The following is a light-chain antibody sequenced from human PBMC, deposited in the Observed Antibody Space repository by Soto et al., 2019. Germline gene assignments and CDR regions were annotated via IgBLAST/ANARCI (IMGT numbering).Light chain of an antibody. Sequence: DILLTQSPSTLSASVGDRVTISCRASQSINKWLAWYQHKPGKAPNLLIYEVSTLHSGVPSRFSGSGSGTDFTLTISSLQPEDFATYFCQQVESYPSTFGGGTKVDI. V-gene: IGKV1-5*03. CDR2: EVS. J-gene: IGKJ4*01. CDR1: QSINKW. CDR3: QQVESYPST.